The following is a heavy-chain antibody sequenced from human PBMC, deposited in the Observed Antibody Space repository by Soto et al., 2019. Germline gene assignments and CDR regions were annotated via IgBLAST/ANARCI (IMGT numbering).Heavy chain of an antibody. Sequence: QVQLVESGGGVVQPGRSLRLSCAGSGFDFNNYGIQWVRQAPGKGLEWVAVVSHDGTAKIYADPVKGRFTISRDGSENMVYLQMDSLRVEDTAVYYCAKEYSSVWSHWYFDLWVRGTLVTVSS. V-gene: IGHV3-30*18. J-gene: IGHJ2*01. CDR1: GFDFNNYG. D-gene: IGHD6-19*01. CDR3: AKEYSSVWSHWYFDL. CDR2: VSHDGTAK.